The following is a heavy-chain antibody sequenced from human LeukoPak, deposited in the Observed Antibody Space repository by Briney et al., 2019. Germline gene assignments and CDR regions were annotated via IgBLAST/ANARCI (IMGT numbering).Heavy chain of an antibody. CDR3: AREETLAVAGPTYYYYYYMDV. V-gene: IGHV4-59*11. D-gene: IGHD6-19*01. J-gene: IGHJ6*03. CDR2: IYYSGST. CDR1: GGSISSHY. Sequence: SETLSLTCTVSGGSISSHYWSWVRQPPGKGLEWIGYIYYSGSTNYNPSVKSRVTISVDTSSNQFSLKLSSVTAADTAVYYCAREETLAVAGPTYYYYYYMDVWGKGTTVTVSS.